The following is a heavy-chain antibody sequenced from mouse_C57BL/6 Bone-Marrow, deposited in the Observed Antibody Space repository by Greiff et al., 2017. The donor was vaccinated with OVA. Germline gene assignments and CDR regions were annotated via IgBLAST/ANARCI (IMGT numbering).Heavy chain of an antibody. Sequence: QVQLQQPGAELVRPGSSVKLSCKASGYTFTSYWMDWVKQRPGQGLEWIGNIYPSDSETHYNQKFKDKATLTVDKSSSTAYMQLSSLTSEDSAVYYCARGDYGSSYCDYWGQGTTLTVSS. CDR1: GYTFTSYW. CDR2: IYPSDSET. J-gene: IGHJ2*01. D-gene: IGHD1-1*01. V-gene: IGHV1-61*01. CDR3: ARGDYGSSYCDY.